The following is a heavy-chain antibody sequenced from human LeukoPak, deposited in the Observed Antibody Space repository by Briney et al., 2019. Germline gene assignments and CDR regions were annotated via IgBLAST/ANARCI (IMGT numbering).Heavy chain of an antibody. J-gene: IGHJ1*01. V-gene: IGHV4-59*01. CDR1: GGSISSYY. CDR2: IYYSGGT. Sequence: SETLSLTCTVSGGSISSYYWSWIRQPPGKGLEWIGYIYYSGGTNYNPSLKSRVTISVDTSKNQFSLKLSSVTAADTAVYYCATGGYGSGSYPLDFQHWGQGTLVTVSS. CDR3: ATGGYGSGSYPLDFQH. D-gene: IGHD3-10*01.